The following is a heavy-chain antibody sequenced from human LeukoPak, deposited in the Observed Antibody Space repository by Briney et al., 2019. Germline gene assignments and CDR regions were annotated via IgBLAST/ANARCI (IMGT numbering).Heavy chain of an antibody. D-gene: IGHD3-22*01. CDR1: GDSTSSGAYY. Sequence: PSQTLSLTCTVSGDSTSSGAYYWSWVRQPAGQGLEWIGRIYSGGSTNYNPSLKSRVTISVDTSKNQFSLKLSSVTAADTAVYYCAREGSIYYYDSSGYLGYWGRGTLVTVSS. V-gene: IGHV4-61*02. J-gene: IGHJ4*02. CDR3: AREGSIYYYDSSGYLGY. CDR2: IYSGGST.